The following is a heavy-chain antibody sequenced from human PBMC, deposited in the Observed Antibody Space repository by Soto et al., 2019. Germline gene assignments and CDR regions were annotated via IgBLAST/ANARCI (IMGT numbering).Heavy chain of an antibody. V-gene: IGHV5-51*01. CDR3: ARPTDYHYGMQV. D-gene: IGHD4-17*01. J-gene: IGHJ6*02. CDR2: IYPHDSDT. CDR1: GYNLHTYW. Sequence: GESLKISCKGSGYNLHTYWIAWVRQMPGKGLEWMGFIYPHDSDTRYSPSFRGQVTISADKSINTAYLQWTSLKASDTAIYFCARPTDYHYGMQVWGQGTTVTAP.